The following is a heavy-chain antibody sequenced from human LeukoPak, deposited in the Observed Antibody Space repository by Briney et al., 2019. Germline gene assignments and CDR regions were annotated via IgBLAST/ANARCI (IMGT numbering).Heavy chain of an antibody. J-gene: IGHJ3*02. CDR1: GFTVSNNY. D-gene: IGHD3-3*01. Sequence: GGSLRLSCTASGFTVSNNYMSWVRQAPGKGLEWVSLIYSGGSTSYADSVKGRFTISRDNSKNTVYLQMGSLRAEDMAVYYCARAPIFGVVNGALDMWGQGTMVTVSS. CDR2: IYSGGST. V-gene: IGHV3-66*01. CDR3: ARAPIFGVVNGALDM.